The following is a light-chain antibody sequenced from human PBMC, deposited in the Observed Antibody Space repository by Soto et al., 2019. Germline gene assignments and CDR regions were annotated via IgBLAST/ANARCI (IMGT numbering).Light chain of an antibody. Sequence: QSVLTQPASVSGPPGQSITISCTGTSSDVGGYKYVSWYQQHPGKAPKLMIYDVSNRPSGVSNRFSGSKSGNTASLTISGLQAEDEADYYCSSYTSSSTVVFGGGTKVTVL. V-gene: IGLV2-14*03. CDR1: SSDVGGYKY. CDR2: DVS. J-gene: IGLJ2*01. CDR3: SSYTSSSTVV.